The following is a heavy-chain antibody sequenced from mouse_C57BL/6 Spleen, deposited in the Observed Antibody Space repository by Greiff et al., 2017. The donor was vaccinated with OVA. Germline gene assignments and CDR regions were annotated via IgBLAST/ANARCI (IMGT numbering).Heavy chain of an antibody. Sequence: VQLVESGPGLVQPSQSLSITCTVSGFSLTSYGVHWVRQPPGKGLEWLGVIWSGGSTDYNAAFISRLSISKDNTKSQVFFKMNSLQADDTAIYYCARYDYEDYAMDYWGQGTSVTVSS. D-gene: IGHD2-4*01. CDR3: ARYDYEDYAMDY. CDR1: GFSLTSYG. J-gene: IGHJ4*01. CDR2: IWSGGST. V-gene: IGHV2-4*01.